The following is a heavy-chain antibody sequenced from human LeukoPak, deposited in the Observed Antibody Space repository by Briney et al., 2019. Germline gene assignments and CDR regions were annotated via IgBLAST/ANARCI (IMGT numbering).Heavy chain of an antibody. J-gene: IGHJ4*02. CDR2: ISYDGSNK. Sequence: GGSLRLSCAASGFTFSSYAMHWVRQAPGKGLEWVAVISYDGSNKYYADSVKGRFTISRDNSKNTLYLQMNSLRAEDTAVYYCAREGVSDYANYFDYWGQGTLVTVSS. CDR1: GFTFSSYA. V-gene: IGHV3-30-3*01. CDR3: AREGVSDYANYFDY. D-gene: IGHD4-17*01.